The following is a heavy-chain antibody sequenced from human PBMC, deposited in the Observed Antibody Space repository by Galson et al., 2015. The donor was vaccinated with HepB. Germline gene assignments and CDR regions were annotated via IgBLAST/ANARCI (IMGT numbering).Heavy chain of an antibody. CDR2: IYYSGST. J-gene: IGHJ4*02. CDR3: ARDSDIVVVPAAMKGWPAPRSIDY. CDR1: GGSISSGGYY. V-gene: IGHV4-31*11. Sequence: LSLTCAVSGGSISSGGYYWSWIRQPPGTGLEWIGYIYYSGSTYYNPSLKSRVTISVDKSKNQFSLKLSSVTAADTAVYYCARDSDIVVVPAAMKGWPAPRSIDYWGQGTLVTVSS. D-gene: IGHD2-2*01.